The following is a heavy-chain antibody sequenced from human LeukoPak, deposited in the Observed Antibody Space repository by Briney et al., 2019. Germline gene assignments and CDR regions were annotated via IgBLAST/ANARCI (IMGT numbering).Heavy chain of an antibody. V-gene: IGHV3-30*02. J-gene: IGHJ5*02. CDR2: IRADPNDN. D-gene: IGHD2/OR15-2a*01. Sequence: GESLRLSCTVSGFNFNNYGMHWVRQAPGKGLEWVAFIRADPNDNEYADSVKGRFTISRDNSKNTLYLQMNSLRTADTAVYYCAKDRGNFYNTPRFDPWGQGTLVTVSS. CDR1: GFNFNNYG. CDR3: AKDRGNFYNTPRFDP.